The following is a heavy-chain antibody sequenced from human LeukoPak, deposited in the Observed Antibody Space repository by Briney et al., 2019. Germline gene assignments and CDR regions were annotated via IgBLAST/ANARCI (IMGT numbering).Heavy chain of an antibody. CDR3: TRHGPEDYYDSSGYPNDY. CDR2: IRSKANSYAT. J-gene: IGHJ4*02. Sequence: GGSLRLSCAASGFTFSGSAMHWARQASGKGLEWVGRIRSKANSYATAYAASVKGRFTISRDDSKNTAYLQMNSLKTEDTAVYYCTRHGPEDYYDSSGYPNDYWGQGTLVTVSS. V-gene: IGHV3-73*01. D-gene: IGHD3-22*01. CDR1: GFTFSGSA.